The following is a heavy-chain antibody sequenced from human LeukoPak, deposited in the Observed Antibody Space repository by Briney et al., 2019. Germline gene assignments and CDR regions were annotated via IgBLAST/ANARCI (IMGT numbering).Heavy chain of an antibody. CDR3: AKEHDLWHEEGNWFDP. J-gene: IGHJ5*02. V-gene: IGHV1-46*01. Sequence: GASVKVSCKASGYTFSNYYIHWVRQAPGQGLEWMGIINPSGGSRSYAQKFQGRLTVTRDTSTSTVYMELNSLRAEDTAVYYCAKEHDLWHEEGNWFDPWGQGTLVTVSS. CDR2: INPSGGSR. D-gene: IGHD3-3*01. CDR1: GYTFSNYY.